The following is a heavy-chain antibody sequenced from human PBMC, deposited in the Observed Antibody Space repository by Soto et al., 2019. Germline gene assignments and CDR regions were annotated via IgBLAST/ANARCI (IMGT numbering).Heavy chain of an antibody. CDR1: GVSITPYY. CDR2: VYHTVNT. V-gene: IGHV4-59*01. D-gene: IGHD1-20*01. J-gene: IGHJ4*02. Sequence: SETLSLTCTVSGVSITPYYWTWIRHPPGKGLEWIGYVYHTVNTYYNPSLKSRVTISLDTSKNQVSLRLKSVTAADTAVYYCAREQYNWKLWGQGTMATVSS. CDR3: AREQYNWKL.